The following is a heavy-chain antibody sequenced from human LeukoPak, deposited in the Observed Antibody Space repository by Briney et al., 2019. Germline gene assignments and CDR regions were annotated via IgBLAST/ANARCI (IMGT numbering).Heavy chain of an antibody. CDR1: GGSFSGYY. V-gene: IGHV4-34*01. Sequence: SETLSLTCAVYGGSFSGYYWSWIRQPPGKGLEWIGEINHSGSTNYNPSLKSRVTISVDTSKNQFSLKLSSVTAADMAVYYCARAKEMATIWDYYYYGMDVWGQGTTVTVSS. CDR2: INHSGST. CDR3: ARAKEMATIWDYYYYGMDV. D-gene: IGHD5-24*01. J-gene: IGHJ6*02.